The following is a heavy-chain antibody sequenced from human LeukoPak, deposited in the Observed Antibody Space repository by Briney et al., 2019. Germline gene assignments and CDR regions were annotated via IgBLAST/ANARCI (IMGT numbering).Heavy chain of an antibody. CDR1: GYTFTNYG. Sequence: GASVKVSCKASGYTFTNYGITWVRQAPGQGLEWMGWISGYDGNTNYAQKFQGRVTMTTDTSTSTAYMELRSLRSDDTAVFYCARVLSTVGYSYGEGPIFFDYWGQGTLVTVSS. CDR3: ARVLSTVGYSYGEGPIFFDY. V-gene: IGHV1-18*01. J-gene: IGHJ4*02. CDR2: ISGYDGNT. D-gene: IGHD5-18*01.